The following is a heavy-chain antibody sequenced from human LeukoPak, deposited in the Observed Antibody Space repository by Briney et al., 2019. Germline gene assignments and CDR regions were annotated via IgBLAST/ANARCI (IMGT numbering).Heavy chain of an antibody. D-gene: IGHD4-17*01. J-gene: IGHJ4*02. CDR3: ARDPMTTNYFDY. CDR1: GGTFSSYA. Sequence: ASVKVSCKASGGTFSSYAISWVRQAPGQGLEWMGRIIPIFGTANYAQTFQGRVTITTDESTSTAYMELSSLRSEDTAVYYCARDPMTTNYFDYWGQGTLVTVSS. V-gene: IGHV1-69*05. CDR2: IIPIFGTA.